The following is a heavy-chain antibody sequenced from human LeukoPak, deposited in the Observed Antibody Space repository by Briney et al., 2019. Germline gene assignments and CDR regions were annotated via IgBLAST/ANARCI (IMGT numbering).Heavy chain of an antibody. Sequence: GGSLRLSCAASGFTFSSYSMNWVRQTPGKGLEWVSYISSSSSTLYYADSVKGRFTISRDNAKNSLYLQMNSLRDEDTAVYYCARDPRGLGYCSSTSCANWFDPWGQGTLVTVSS. V-gene: IGHV3-48*02. D-gene: IGHD2-2*01. CDR1: GFTFSSYS. J-gene: IGHJ5*02. CDR2: ISSSSSTL. CDR3: ARDPRGLGYCSSTSCANWFDP.